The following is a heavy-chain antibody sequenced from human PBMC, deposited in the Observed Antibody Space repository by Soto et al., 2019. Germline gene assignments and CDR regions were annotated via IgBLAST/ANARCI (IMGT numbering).Heavy chain of an antibody. CDR2: IRSKAFGGTT. V-gene: IGHV3-49*04. Sequence: PGGSLRLSCTASGFTFGDFAMSWVRQAPGKGLEWLGFIRSKAFGGTTEYAASVKGRFTISRDDSKSIAYLQMNSLKTEDTAVYYCTRDTYSSSWDEYFQHWGQGTLVNVCS. J-gene: IGHJ1*01. CDR3: TRDTYSSSWDEYFQH. CDR1: GFTFGDFA. D-gene: IGHD6-13*01.